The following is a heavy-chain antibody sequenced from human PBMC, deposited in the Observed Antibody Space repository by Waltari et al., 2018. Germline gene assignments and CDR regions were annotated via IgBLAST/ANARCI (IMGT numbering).Heavy chain of an antibody. J-gene: IGHJ6*03. CDR1: GGSISSYY. V-gene: IGHV4-59*01. D-gene: IGHD3-16*02. CDR2: IYYSGST. Sequence: QVQLQESGPGLVKPSETLSLTCTVSGGSISSYYWSWIRQPPGKGLEWMGYIYYSGSTHYNPTRKRRVTISADTSRIQFSLKLSSVPAADTAVYYCARDAGGRGGWGSYRYNYYYYMDVWGKGTTVTVSS. CDR3: ARDAGGRGGWGSYRYNYYYYMDV.